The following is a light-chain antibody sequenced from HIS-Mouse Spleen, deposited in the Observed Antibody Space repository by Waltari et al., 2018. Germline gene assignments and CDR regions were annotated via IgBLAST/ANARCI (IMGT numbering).Light chain of an antibody. J-gene: IGLJ2*01. CDR2: EGS. Sequence: QSALTQPASVSGSPGQSITISCTGPSSDVGSYHLVAWYQQHPGKAPKLMIYEGSKRPSGVSNRFSGSKSGNTASLTISGLQAEDEADYYCCSYAGSSTSVVFGGGTKLTVL. CDR1: SSDVGSYHL. CDR3: CSYAGSSTSVV. V-gene: IGLV2-23*01.